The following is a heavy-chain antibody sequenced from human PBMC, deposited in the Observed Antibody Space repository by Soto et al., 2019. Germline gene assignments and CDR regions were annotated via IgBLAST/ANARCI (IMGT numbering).Heavy chain of an antibody. CDR2: ISGSGGST. CDR1: GFTFSSYA. V-gene: IGHV3-23*01. D-gene: IGHD3-22*01. CDR3: AKVAQHDSSGYYLRRAFDI. J-gene: IGHJ3*02. Sequence: GSLRLSCAASGFTFSSYAMSWVRQAPGKGLEWVSAISGSGGSTYYADSVKGRFTISRDNSKNTLYLQMNSLRAEDTAVYYCAKVAQHDSSGYYLRRAFDIWGQGTMVAVSS.